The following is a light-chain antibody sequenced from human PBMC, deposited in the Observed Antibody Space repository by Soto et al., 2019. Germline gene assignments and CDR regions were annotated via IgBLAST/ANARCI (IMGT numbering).Light chain of an antibody. Sequence: DIQMTQSPSSLSASVGDAVTITCRAGHSIGTYLSWYQLKPGKHPRLLIYGASSLQTGVPSRFSGSGSGTDFTLTITGLQPEDFATYSCQQSYNSPPTFGQGTRVQLE. CDR1: HSIGTY. J-gene: IGKJ1*01. CDR2: GAS. CDR3: QQSYNSPPT. V-gene: IGKV1-39*01.